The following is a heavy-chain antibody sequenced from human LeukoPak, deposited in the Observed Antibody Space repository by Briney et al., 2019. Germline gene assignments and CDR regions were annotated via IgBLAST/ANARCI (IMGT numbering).Heavy chain of an antibody. CDR1: GGTISSYY. D-gene: IGHD6-19*01. V-gene: IGHV4-59*08. J-gene: IGHJ4*02. CDR2: IHYSGST. CDR3: ARWYSSGWAFDY. Sequence: PSETLSLTCTVSGGTISSYYWNWIRQPPGKGLGWIGYIHYSGSTKYNPSLKSRVTISVDTSKNEFSLKLSSVTAADTAVYYCARWYSSGWAFDYWGQGTLVTVFS.